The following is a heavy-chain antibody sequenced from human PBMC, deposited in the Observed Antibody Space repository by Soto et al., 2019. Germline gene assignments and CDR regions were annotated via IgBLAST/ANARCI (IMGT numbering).Heavy chain of an antibody. CDR2: IKHSGNT. D-gene: IGHD6-19*01. CDR3: ARGGWLVRCAFDY. CDR1: GGSFSGYY. V-gene: IGHV4-34*01. J-gene: IGHJ4*02. Sequence: QVQLQQWGAGLLKPSETLSLTCSVYGGSFSGYYWSWIRQPPGKGLEWNGEIKHSGNTNYNPSLKSRVTISVDTSKNQFSLQLSSVTAADTAVYYWARGGWLVRCAFDYWGQGTLVTVSS.